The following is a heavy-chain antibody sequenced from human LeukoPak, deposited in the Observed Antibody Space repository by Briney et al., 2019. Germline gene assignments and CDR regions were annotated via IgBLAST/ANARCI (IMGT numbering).Heavy chain of an antibody. CDR3: ARGFLGDAFDI. Sequence: GGSLRLSCAASGFTFSRYDMHWVRHATGKGLEWVSAIGTVGDPYYPGSVKGRFTISRENAKNSLYLQMNSLRAGDTAVYCCARGFLGDAFDIWGQGTMVTVSS. J-gene: IGHJ3*02. D-gene: IGHD3-3*01. CDR1: GFTFSRYD. CDR2: IGTVGDP. V-gene: IGHV3-13*05.